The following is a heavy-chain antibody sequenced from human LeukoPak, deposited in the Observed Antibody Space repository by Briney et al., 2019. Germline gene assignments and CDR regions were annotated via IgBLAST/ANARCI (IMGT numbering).Heavy chain of an antibody. Sequence: GGSLRLSCAASGFTFSDYSINWVRQAPGKGLEWVSSISRRSRHLYYAGSVKGRFTISRDNAKNSLYLQMNSLRAEDMAVYYCVRDLMGAGGTTAYFHHWGQGTLVTVSS. J-gene: IGHJ1*01. V-gene: IGHV3-21*01. CDR2: ISRRSRHL. CDR1: GFTFSDYS. D-gene: IGHD1-1*01. CDR3: VRDLMGAGGTTAYFHH.